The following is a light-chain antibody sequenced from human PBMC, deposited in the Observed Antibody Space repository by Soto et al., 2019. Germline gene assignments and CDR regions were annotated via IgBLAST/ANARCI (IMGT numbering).Light chain of an antibody. V-gene: IGLV2-23*01. CDR1: SSDVGSYNV. CDR3: CSHAGSSPF. J-gene: IGLJ2*01. Sequence: QSVLTQPASVSGSPGQSITISCTGTSSDVGSYNVVSWYQQHPGKAPKLMISEDSKRPSGVSNRFSGSKSGNTASLTISGLQAEDEADYYCCSHAGSSPFFGGGTKVTVL. CDR2: EDS.